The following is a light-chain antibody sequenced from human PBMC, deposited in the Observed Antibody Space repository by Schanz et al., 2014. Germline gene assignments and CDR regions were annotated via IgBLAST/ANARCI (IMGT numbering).Light chain of an antibody. Sequence: EIVLTQSPATLSLSPGERATLSCRASQSVSSYLAWYQQKPGQAPRLLIYDASSRATGIPDRFSGSGSGTEFTLTISSLQPDDFATYYCQQYYTYSRTFGPGTKVDIK. CDR2: DAS. CDR3: QQYYTYSRT. CDR1: QSVSSY. J-gene: IGKJ3*01. V-gene: IGKV3-11*01.